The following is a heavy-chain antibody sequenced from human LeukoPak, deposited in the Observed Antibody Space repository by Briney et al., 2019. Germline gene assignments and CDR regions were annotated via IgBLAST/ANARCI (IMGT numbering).Heavy chain of an antibody. CDR2: IYYSGST. J-gene: IGHJ4*02. V-gene: IGHV4-39*07. CDR1: GGSISSSSYY. Sequence: SETLSLTCTVSGGSISSSSYYWGWIRQPPGKGLEWIGSIYYSGSTYYNPSLKSRVTISVDTSKNQFSLKLSSATAADTAVYYCARGRVTYYDFWSGYPYFDYWGQGTLVTVSS. D-gene: IGHD3-3*01. CDR3: ARGRVTYYDFWSGYPYFDY.